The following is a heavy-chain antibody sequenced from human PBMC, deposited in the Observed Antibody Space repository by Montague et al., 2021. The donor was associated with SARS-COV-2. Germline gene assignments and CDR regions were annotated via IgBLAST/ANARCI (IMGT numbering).Heavy chain of an antibody. CDR2: IDWDDDK. Sequence: PALVKPTQTLTLTCTFSGFSLSTSAMCVSWIRQPPWKALEWLARIDWDDDKYYSTSLKTRLTISKDTSKNQVVLTMTNMDPVDTATYYCARTSYGSGMGFDYWGQGTLVTVSS. J-gene: IGHJ4*02. D-gene: IGHD3-10*01. CDR3: ARTSYGSGMGFDY. V-gene: IGHV2-70*11. CDR1: GFSLSTSAMC.